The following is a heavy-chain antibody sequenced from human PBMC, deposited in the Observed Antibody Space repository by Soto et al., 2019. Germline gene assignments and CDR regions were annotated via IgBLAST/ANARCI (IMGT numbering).Heavy chain of an antibody. CDR1: GFTVSSNY. Sequence: GGSLRLSCAASGFTVSSNYMSWVRQAPGKGLEWVSVIYSGGSTYYADSVKGRFTISRDNSKNTLYLQMNSLRAEDTAVYYCARELPGWYEAYYYGMDVWGQGTTVTVSS. D-gene: IGHD6-19*01. J-gene: IGHJ6*02. V-gene: IGHV3-53*01. CDR2: IYSGGST. CDR3: ARELPGWYEAYYYGMDV.